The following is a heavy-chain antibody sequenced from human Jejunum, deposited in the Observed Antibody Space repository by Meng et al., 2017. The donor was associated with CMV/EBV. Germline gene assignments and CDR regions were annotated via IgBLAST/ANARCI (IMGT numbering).Heavy chain of an antibody. D-gene: IGHD3-10*01. CDR3: ARGTPGRSYSDY. V-gene: IGHV1-18*01. CDR1: GYTFASYG. J-gene: IGHJ4*02. CDR2: FVNNVDT. Sequence: VPLLQSGAAVKKPGASVRVSCEASGYTFASYGISWLRQAPGQGLEWMGWFVNNVDTYSAQKFQGRVTMTTDTHTSTAFMELRSLRSDDTAVYYCARGTPGRSYSDYWGQGTLVTVSS.